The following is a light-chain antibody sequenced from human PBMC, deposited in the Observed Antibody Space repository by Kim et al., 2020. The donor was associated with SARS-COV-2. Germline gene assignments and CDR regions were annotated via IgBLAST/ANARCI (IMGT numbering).Light chain of an antibody. V-gene: IGKV3-20*01. CDR3: QHYVDSPRT. Sequence: SPGERATPSCRASQSVSDNYLAWYQHKPGQAPRLLIYGASNRATGIPDRFSGSGSRTDFTLTISRLEPEDFAVYFCQHYVDSPRTFGQGTKVDIK. CDR2: GAS. CDR1: QSVSDNY. J-gene: IGKJ1*01.